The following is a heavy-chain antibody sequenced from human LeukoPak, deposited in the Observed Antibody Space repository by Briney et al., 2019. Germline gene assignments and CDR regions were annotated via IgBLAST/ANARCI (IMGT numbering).Heavy chain of an antibody. CDR2: MNPNSGNT. J-gene: IGHJ6*03. CDR1: GYTFTSYD. Sequence: ASVKVSCKASGYTFTSYDINWVRQATGQGLEWMGWMNPNSGNTGYAQKFQGRVTMTRNTSISTAYMELSNLRSEDTAVYYCARGVRGIAAAGTIYYYMDVWGKGTTVTVSS. CDR3: ARGVRGIAAAGTIYYYMDV. V-gene: IGHV1-8*01. D-gene: IGHD6-13*01.